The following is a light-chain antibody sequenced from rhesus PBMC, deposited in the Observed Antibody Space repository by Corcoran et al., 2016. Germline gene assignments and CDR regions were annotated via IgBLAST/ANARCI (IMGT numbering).Light chain of an antibody. CDR3: QETSNLWT. CDR2: CAS. CDR1: QIVSNY. J-gene: IGKJ1*01. V-gene: IGKV3-31*02. Sequence: EIVMTQSPATLSLSPGETATISCRTSQIVSNYLAWYQKNPGQAPRLLIYCASCRATGIPDRFSGSGSGTDFTLTVSSLEPEDLAVYYCQETSNLWTFGQGTKVEIK.